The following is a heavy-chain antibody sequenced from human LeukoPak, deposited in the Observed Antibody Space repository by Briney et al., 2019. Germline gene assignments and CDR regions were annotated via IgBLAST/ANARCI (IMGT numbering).Heavy chain of an antibody. CDR3: ARQGRIVVVTTTHDAFDI. V-gene: IGHV5-51*01. CDR1: GYSFTTYW. J-gene: IGHJ3*02. CDR2: IYPGDSDA. D-gene: IGHD2-21*02. Sequence: GESLKISCTGFGYSFTTYWIGWVRQMPGKGLEWMGIIYPGDSDAGYSPSLQGQVTISVDKSISTAYLQWSSLKASDTAMYYCARQGRIVVVTTTHDAFDIWGQGTMVTVSS.